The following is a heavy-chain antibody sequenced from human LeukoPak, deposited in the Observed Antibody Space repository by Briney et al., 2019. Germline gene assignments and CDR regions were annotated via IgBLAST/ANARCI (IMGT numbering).Heavy chain of an antibody. CDR2: ISYDGSNK. V-gene: IGHV3-30*18. Sequence: GGSLRLSCAASGFTFSSYGMHWVRQAPGKGLEWVAVISYDGSNKYYADSVKGRFTISRDNSKNTLYLQMNSLRAEDTAVYYCAKDQGYYDFWSGYRPRDTYGMDVWGQGTTVTVSS. J-gene: IGHJ6*02. CDR1: GFTFSSYG. CDR3: AKDQGYYDFWSGYRPRDTYGMDV. D-gene: IGHD3-3*01.